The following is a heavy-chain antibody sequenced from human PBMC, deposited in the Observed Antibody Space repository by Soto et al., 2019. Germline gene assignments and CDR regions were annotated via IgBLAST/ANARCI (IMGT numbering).Heavy chain of an antibody. CDR3: ASFGEGDFEEYYFDY. CDR2: IYYSGST. J-gene: IGHJ4*02. D-gene: IGHD2-21*02. V-gene: IGHV4-39*07. CDR1: GGSISSSSYY. Sequence: SETLSLTCTVSGGSISSSSYYWGWIRQPPGKGLEWIGSIYYSGSTYYNPSLKSRVTISVDTSKNQFSLKLSSVTAADTAVYYCASFGEGDFEEYYFDYWGQGTLVTVSS.